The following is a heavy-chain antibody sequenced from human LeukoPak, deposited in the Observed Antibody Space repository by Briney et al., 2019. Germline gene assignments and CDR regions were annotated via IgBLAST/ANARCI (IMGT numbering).Heavy chain of an antibody. Sequence: SETLSLTCTVSGGSISSYYWSWIRQPPGKGLEWIGYIYYSGSTNYNPSLKSRVTISVDTSKSQFSLKLSSVTAADTAVYYCARGGDYYDSSGYYYDYWGQGTLVTVSS. J-gene: IGHJ4*02. CDR2: IYYSGST. CDR3: ARGGDYYDSSGYYYDY. D-gene: IGHD3-22*01. V-gene: IGHV4-59*01. CDR1: GGSISSYY.